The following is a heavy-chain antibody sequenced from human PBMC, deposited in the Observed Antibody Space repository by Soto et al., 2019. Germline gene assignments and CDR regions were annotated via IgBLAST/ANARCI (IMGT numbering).Heavy chain of an antibody. CDR3: SKCDGYGDQ. V-gene: IGHV3-23*01. D-gene: IGHD5-12*01. CDR2: ISGGGDST. J-gene: IGHJ5*02. CDR1: GFTFSTNS. Sequence: EVQLLESGGGLVKPGGSLRLSCAASGFTFSTNSMTWVRQAPGKGLEWVCGISGGGDSTHYADSVKGRFTISRDNSKNMVYLQMNSLTADDTAVYFCSKCDGYGDQWGQGTLVTVSS.